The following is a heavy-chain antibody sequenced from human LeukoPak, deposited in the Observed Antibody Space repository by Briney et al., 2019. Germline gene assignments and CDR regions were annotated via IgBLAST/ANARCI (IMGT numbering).Heavy chain of an antibody. CDR1: GFTFSSFE. CDR3: ARRFDY. J-gene: IGHJ4*02. V-gene: IGHV3-48*03. Sequence: GGSLRLSCAASGFTFSSFEMNWVRQAPGKGLEWVSYISSSGTTISYADSVKGRFTISRDNATNSLYLEMNSLRAEDTAFYYCARRFDYWGQGTLVTVSS. CDR2: ISSSGTTI.